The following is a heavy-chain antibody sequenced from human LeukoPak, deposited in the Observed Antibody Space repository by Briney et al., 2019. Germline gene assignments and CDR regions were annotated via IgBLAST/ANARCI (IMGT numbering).Heavy chain of an antibody. V-gene: IGHV1-69*04. CDR2: IIPILGMA. CDR3: ARVNRQGKVTIFGVVTSPDYYYGMDV. CDR1: GGTFSSYA. Sequence: ASVKVSCKASGGTFSSYAISWVRQAPGQGLEWMGRIIPILGMANYAQKFQGRVTITADKSTSTAYMELSSLRSEDTAVYYCARVNRQGKVTIFGVVTSPDYYYGMDVWGQGTTVTVSS. J-gene: IGHJ6*02. D-gene: IGHD3-3*01.